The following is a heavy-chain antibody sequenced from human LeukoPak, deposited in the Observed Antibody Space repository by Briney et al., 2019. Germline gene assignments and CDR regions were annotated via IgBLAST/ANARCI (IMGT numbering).Heavy chain of an antibody. D-gene: IGHD2-15*01. J-gene: IGHJ6*03. CDR3: ARYCVEQKWVQWRYYMDV. CDR2: IFHTGST. Sequence: PSETLSLTCTVSGDSISSGNYWGWIRQPPGKGLEWIGSIFHTGSTYFNLSLKSRVTISVDTSKNQFSLKLSSVTAADTAVYYCARYCVEQKWVQWRYYMDVWGKGTTVTVSS. V-gene: IGHV4-38-2*02. CDR1: GDSISSGNY.